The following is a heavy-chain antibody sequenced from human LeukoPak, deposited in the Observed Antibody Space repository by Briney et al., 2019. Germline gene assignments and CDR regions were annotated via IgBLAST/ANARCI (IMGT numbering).Heavy chain of an antibody. V-gene: IGHV3-53*01. Sequence: GGSLRLSCAVSGFTVSSNYMSWVRQAPGKGLEWVSVIYTGGTTYYADSVKGRFTISRDNSKNTLYLQMNSLRAEDTALYYCVKNVLWGSYRNDYWGQGTLVTVSS. D-gene: IGHD3-16*02. CDR1: GFTVSSNY. CDR3: VKNVLWGSYRNDY. J-gene: IGHJ4*02. CDR2: IYTGGTT.